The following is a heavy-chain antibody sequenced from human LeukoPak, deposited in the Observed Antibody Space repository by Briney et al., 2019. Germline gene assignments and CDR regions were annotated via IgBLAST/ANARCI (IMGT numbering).Heavy chain of an antibody. J-gene: IGHJ3*02. CDR2: ISSSSSYI. CDR3: ARARLGYGGAFDI. CDR1: GFTFSSYE. D-gene: IGHD3-10*01. Sequence: GGSLRLSCAASGFTFSSYEMNWVRQAPGKGLEWVSYISSSSSYIYYADSVKGRFTISRDNAKNSLYLQMNSLRAEDTAVYYCARARLGYGGAFDIWGQGTMVTVSS. V-gene: IGHV3-21*05.